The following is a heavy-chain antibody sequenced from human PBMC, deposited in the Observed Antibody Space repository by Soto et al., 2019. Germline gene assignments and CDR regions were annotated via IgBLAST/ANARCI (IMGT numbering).Heavy chain of an antibody. D-gene: IGHD6-13*01. V-gene: IGHV4-34*01. J-gene: IGHJ4*02. Sequence: QVQLQQWGAGLLKPSETLSLTCAVYGGSFSGYYWSWIRQPPGKGLEWIGEINHSGSTNYNPSLKSRVTISVDTSKNQFSLELSSVTAAHTSVYYFARLHTSGSSWDYYFDYWGQGTLVTVSS. CDR1: GGSFSGYY. CDR2: INHSGST. CDR3: ARLHTSGSSWDYYFDY.